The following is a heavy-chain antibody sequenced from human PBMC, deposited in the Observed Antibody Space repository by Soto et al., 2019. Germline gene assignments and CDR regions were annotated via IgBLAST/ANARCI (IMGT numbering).Heavy chain of an antibody. CDR3: ARDRLAVAGAMYYYYGMDV. J-gene: IGHJ6*02. D-gene: IGHD6-19*01. V-gene: IGHV6-1*01. CDR2: TYYRSKWYN. CDR1: GDSVSSNSAA. Sequence: SQTLSLTCAISGDSVSSNSAAWNWIRQSPSRGLEWLGRTYYRSKWYNDYAVSVKSRITINPDTSKNQFSLQLNSVTPEDTAVYYCARDRLAVAGAMYYYYGMDVWGQGTTVTVSS.